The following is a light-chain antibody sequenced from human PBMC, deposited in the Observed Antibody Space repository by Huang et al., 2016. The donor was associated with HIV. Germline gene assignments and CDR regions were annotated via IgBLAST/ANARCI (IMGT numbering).Light chain of an antibody. Sequence: DIVLTQSPDTLSLSPGQRASLFCRASHPIGSSLAWYQHKPGQAPRLLIYDAFNRATDIAARFSGSVSGTDFTLTISSLKVEDFAFYYCQQRSTLITFGQGTRLE. J-gene: IGKJ5*01. CDR2: DAF. CDR3: QQRSTLIT. CDR1: HPIGSS. V-gene: IGKV3-11*01.